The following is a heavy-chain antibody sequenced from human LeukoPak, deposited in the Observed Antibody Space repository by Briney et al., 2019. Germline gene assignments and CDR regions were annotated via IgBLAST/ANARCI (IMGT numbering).Heavy chain of an antibody. CDR1: GYTFTSYG. CDR2: ISAYNGNT. D-gene: IGHD1-26*01. CDR3: ARPIHYSGSYYYFDY. Sequence: ASVNVTCKPSGYTFTSYGISWVRRAPGQGLEWMGWISAYNGNTNYAQKFQGRVTMTTDTSTSTAYMELRSLRSDDTAVYYCARPIHYSGSYYYFDYWGQGTLVTVSS. V-gene: IGHV1-18*01. J-gene: IGHJ4*02.